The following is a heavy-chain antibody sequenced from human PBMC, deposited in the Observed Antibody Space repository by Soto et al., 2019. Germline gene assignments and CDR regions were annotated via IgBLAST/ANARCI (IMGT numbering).Heavy chain of an antibody. J-gene: IGHJ4*02. CDR1: GYTFTSYA. D-gene: IGHD3-10*01. CDR3: ATSYGSGYRAFDF. CDR2: VNPILSKT. V-gene: IGHV1-69*04. Sequence: GASVKVSCKASGYTFTSYAMHWVRQAPGQRLEWMGRVNPILSKTNYAQKFQGRVTMTADKSTSTAYMELSGLRSEDTAIYYCATSYGSGYRAFDFWGQGALVTVSS.